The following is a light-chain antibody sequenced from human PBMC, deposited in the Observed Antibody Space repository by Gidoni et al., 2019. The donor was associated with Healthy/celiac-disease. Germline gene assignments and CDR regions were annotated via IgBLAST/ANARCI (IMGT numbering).Light chain of an antibody. Sequence: VTITCRASQSISSYLNWYQQKPGKAPKLLIYAASSLQSGVPSRFSGSGSGTDFTLTISSLQPEDFATYYCQQSYSTPKTFGQGTKVEIK. CDR2: AAS. CDR3: QQSYSTPKT. J-gene: IGKJ1*01. V-gene: IGKV1-39*01. CDR1: QSISSY.